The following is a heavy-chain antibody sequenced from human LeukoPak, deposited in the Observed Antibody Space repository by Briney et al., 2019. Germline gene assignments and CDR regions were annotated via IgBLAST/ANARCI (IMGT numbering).Heavy chain of an antibody. CDR3: VREMATITYAFDI. D-gene: IGHD5-24*01. J-gene: IGHJ3*02. V-gene: IGHV3-23*01. Sequence: GGSLRLSCAASGFTFRSYALSWVRQAPGKGLEWVSAISESGGTRNYVDSVKGRFTISRDNSKNTLYLQMSSLRAEDTAVYYCVREMATITYAFDIWGQGTMVTVSS. CDR2: ISESGGTR. CDR1: GFTFRSYA.